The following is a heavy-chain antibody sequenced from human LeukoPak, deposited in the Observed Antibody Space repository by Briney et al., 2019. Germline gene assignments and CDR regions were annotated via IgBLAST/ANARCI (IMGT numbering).Heavy chain of an antibody. Sequence: SETLSLTCTVSGGSISSGGYYWSWIRQPPGKGLEWIGYIYYSGSTFHNPSLKSRVTISVDTSKNQFSLKLSSVTAADTAVYYCARDRRYYYGSGSYDLGMDVWGQGTTVTVSS. CDR2: IYYSGST. CDR3: ARDRRYYYGSGSYDLGMDV. CDR1: GGSISSGGYY. V-gene: IGHV4-30-4*01. J-gene: IGHJ6*02. D-gene: IGHD3-10*01.